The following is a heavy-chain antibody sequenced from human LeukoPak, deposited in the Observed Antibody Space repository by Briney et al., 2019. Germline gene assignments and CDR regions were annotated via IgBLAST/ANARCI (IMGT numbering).Heavy chain of an antibody. V-gene: IGHV4-34*01. CDR1: GGSFSGYY. D-gene: IGHD3-10*01. CDR3: ARLRGVISGPLDY. J-gene: IGHJ4*02. Sequence: PSETLSLTCAVYGGSFSGYYWSWIRQPPGRGLEWIGEINHSGSTNYNPSLKSRVTISVDTSKNQFSLKLSSVTAADTAVYYCARLRGVISGPLDYWGQGTLVTVSS. CDR2: INHSGST.